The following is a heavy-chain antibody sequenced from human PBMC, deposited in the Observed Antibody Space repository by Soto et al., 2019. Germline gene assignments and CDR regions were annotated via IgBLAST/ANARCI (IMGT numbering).Heavy chain of an antibody. Sequence: QVQLQESGPGLVKPSETLSLTCTVSGGSISSYYWSWIRQPPGKGLEWIGYIYYSGSTNYNPSLKSRVTISVDTSKNQFSLKLSSVTAADTAVYYCARHKGYYGSGSYYSLKSGWFDPWGQGTLVTVSS. CDR3: ARHKGYYGSGSYYSLKSGWFDP. CDR2: IYYSGST. J-gene: IGHJ5*02. D-gene: IGHD3-10*01. CDR1: GGSISSYY. V-gene: IGHV4-59*08.